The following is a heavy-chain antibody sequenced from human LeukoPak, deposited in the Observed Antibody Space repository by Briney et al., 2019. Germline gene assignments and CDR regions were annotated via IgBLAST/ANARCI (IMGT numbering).Heavy chain of an antibody. Sequence: GGSLRLSCVVSGSTFSSYWMSWVRQAPGKGLEWVANIKQDGSEKYYVDSVKGRFTISRDNAKSSVYLQMNTLRAEDTAVYYCATSADSSGNDWGQGTLVTVSS. D-gene: IGHD3-22*01. CDR1: GSTFSSYW. V-gene: IGHV3-7*03. CDR2: IKQDGSEK. CDR3: ATSADSSGND. J-gene: IGHJ4*02.